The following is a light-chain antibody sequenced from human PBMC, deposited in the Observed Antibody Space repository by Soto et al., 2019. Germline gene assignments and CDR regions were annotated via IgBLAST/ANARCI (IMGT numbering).Light chain of an antibody. CDR3: LSYDSSLSGSRV. V-gene: IGLV1-40*01. CDR1: SSNIGAGYD. CDR2: GNN. J-gene: IGLJ2*01. Sequence: QSVLTQPPSVSGAPGQRGTISCTGSSSNIGAGYDVHWYQQLPGTAPKLLIYGNNNQPSGVPDRFSGSKSGTSASLAITGLQAEDEADYYCLSYDSSLSGSRVFGGGTKLTVL.